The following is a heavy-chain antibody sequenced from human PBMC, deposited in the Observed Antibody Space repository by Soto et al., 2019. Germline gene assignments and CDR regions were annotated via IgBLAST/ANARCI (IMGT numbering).Heavy chain of an antibody. CDR3: AKDRRVQIVVVPAAIPIGSTDY. CDR2: ISGSGGST. J-gene: IGHJ4*02. Sequence: GGSLRLSCAASGFTFSSYAMSWVRQAPGKGLEWVSAISGSGGSTYYADSVKGRFTISRDNSKNTLYLQMNSLRAEDTAVYYCAKDRRVQIVVVPAAIPIGSTDYWGQGTLVTVS. CDR1: GFTFSSYA. V-gene: IGHV3-23*01. D-gene: IGHD2-2*02.